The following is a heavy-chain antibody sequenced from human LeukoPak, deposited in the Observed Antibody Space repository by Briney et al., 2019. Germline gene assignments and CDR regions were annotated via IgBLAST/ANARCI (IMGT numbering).Heavy chain of an antibody. CDR3: ARDMPLDP. D-gene: IGHD2-2*01. CDR2: ISYDGSEK. Sequence: PGGSLRLSCAASGFSFSIYAIHWVRQAPGKGLEWVAVISYDGSEKYYVDSVKGRFTISRDNSKNTLYLQMNSLRAEDTAVYYCARDMPLDPWGQGTLVTVSS. V-gene: IGHV3-30*01. CDR1: GFSFSIYA. J-gene: IGHJ5*02.